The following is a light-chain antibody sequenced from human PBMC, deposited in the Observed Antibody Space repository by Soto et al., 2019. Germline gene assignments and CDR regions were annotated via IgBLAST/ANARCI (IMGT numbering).Light chain of an antibody. CDR2: DAS. J-gene: IGKJ2*01. CDR1: QDIGSF. V-gene: IGKV1-5*01. CDR3: QQHDDYSHAT. Sequence: IHMTHAPSTLSASVLDRVSISCLSSQDIGSFLAWYQHKPGKAPKLLIYDASTLQTGVPSRFRGSGFGTEFTLTISGLQPDDFATYYCQQHDDYSHATFGQGTKVDIK.